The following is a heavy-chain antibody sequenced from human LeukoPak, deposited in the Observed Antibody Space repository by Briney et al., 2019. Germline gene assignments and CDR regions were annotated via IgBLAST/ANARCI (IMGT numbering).Heavy chain of an antibody. J-gene: IGHJ4*02. V-gene: IGHV4-59*01. CDR2: IYYSGST. CDR3: ARSLYLSSPDH. Sequence: SETLSLTCAVYGGSFSGYYWSWIRQPPGKGLEWIGYIYYSGSTNYNPSLKSRVTMSIDTSRNQFSLKLNSLTTADTAVYYCARSLYLSSPDHWGQGALVTVSS. D-gene: IGHD6-6*01. CDR1: GGSFSGYY.